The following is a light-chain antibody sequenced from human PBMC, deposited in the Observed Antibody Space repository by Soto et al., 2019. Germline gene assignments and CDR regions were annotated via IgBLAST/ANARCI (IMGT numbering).Light chain of an antibody. J-gene: IGKJ1*01. CDR1: LGISNY. V-gene: IGKV1-17*03. CDR3: LQHDSYPQT. Sequence: DVQMTLSPSSVSASVVDRVTITCRASLGISNYLAWFQQKPGKVPKRLIYAASNLASGVPYRFSGSGSGTDFSLTISRLEPEDFAAYYCLQHDSYPQTFGQGTKVDIK. CDR2: AAS.